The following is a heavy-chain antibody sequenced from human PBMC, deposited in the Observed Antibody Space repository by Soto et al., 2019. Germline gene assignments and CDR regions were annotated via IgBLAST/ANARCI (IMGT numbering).Heavy chain of an antibody. J-gene: IGHJ4*02. CDR2: ISDSGGTS. CDR3: ANRPRALLTFDY. V-gene: IGHV3-23*04. D-gene: IGHD1-26*01. Sequence: EVQLVDSGGGLVQPGGSLRLSCAASGFIFSNYVMSWVRQAPGKGLEWVSSISDSGGTSYYADSVKGRFTISRDNYKNTLYLHMNSLRAEDTAIYYCANRPRALLTFDYWGQGTLVTVSS. CDR1: GFIFSNYV.